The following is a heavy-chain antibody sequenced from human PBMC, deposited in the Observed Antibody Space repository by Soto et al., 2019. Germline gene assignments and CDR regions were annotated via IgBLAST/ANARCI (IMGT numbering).Heavy chain of an antibody. CDR3: ATLGGGGGDHDY. Sequence: QVQLQQWGAGLLKPSETLSLTCAVYGGSFSGYYWSWIRQPPGKGLEWIGEINHSGSTNYNPSLKSRVTISVDTSKNQFSLKLSSVTAADTAVYYCATLGGGGGDHDYWGQGTLVTVSS. J-gene: IGHJ4*02. D-gene: IGHD2-21*02. CDR2: INHSGST. CDR1: GGSFSGYY. V-gene: IGHV4-34*01.